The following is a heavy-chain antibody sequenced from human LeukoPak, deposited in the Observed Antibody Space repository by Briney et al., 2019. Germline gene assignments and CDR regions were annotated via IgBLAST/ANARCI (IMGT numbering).Heavy chain of an antibody. CDR1: GFTFSSYS. V-gene: IGHV3-48*04. CDR2: ISSGSGTI. D-gene: IGHD7-27*01. Sequence: GGSLRLSCAASGFTFSSYSMNWVRQAPGKGLEYVSYISSGSGTIYYADSVKGRFTISRDNAKNSLYLQMNSLRAEDTAVYYCARDSNWSFDYWGQGTLVTVSS. CDR3: ARDSNWSFDY. J-gene: IGHJ4*02.